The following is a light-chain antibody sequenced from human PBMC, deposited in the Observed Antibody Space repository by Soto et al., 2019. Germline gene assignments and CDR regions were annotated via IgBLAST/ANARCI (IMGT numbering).Light chain of an antibody. Sequence: AIHMTQSPSSLSASVGDRVTITCRASQGIKNDLGWYQQKPGKAPKVLIYSASSLQSGVPSRFSGSGSGTDFTLTINNLQPEDFATYYCQQAKSFPVSFGQGTRLEIK. V-gene: IGKV1-6*01. CDR2: SAS. CDR1: QGIKND. CDR3: QQAKSFPVS. J-gene: IGKJ5*01.